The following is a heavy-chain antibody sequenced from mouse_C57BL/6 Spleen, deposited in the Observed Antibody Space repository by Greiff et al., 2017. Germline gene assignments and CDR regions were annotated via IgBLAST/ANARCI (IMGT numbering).Heavy chain of an antibody. CDR3: ARGAGTGYFDY. V-gene: IGHV1-50*01. J-gene: IGHJ2*01. CDR2: IDPSDSYT. Sequence: QVQLQQPGAELVKPGASVKLSCKASGYTFTSYWMQWVKQRPGQGLEWIGEIDPSDSYTNYNQKFKGKATLTVDTSSSTAYMQLSSLTSEDSAVYYWARGAGTGYFDYWGQGTTLTVSS. CDR1: GYTFTSYW. D-gene: IGHD4-1*01.